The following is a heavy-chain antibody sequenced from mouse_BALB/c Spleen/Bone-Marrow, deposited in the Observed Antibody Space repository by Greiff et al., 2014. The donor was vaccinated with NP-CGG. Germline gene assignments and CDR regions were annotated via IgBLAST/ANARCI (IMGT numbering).Heavy chain of an antibody. CDR2: IHPNSGNT. J-gene: IGHJ2*01. D-gene: IGHD2-14*01. CDR3: ARHNRYAYYFDY. V-gene: IGHV1S130*01. Sequence: QVQLQQSGSVLVRPGASVELSCKASGYTFTNSWMHWAKQRPGQGLEWIGEIHPNSGNTNYNEKFEGKATLTVDTSSTTAYVDLSSLTSEDSAVYYCARHNRYAYYFDYWGQGTALTVSS. CDR1: GYTFTNSW.